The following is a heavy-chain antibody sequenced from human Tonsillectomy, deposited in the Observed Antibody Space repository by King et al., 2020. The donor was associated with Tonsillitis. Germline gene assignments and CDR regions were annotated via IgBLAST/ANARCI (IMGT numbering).Heavy chain of an antibody. CDR2: IIPIVDVA. D-gene: IGHD3-22*01. CDR3: TRGSSDYYDTSGYFAEYFQH. V-gene: IGHV1-69*09. CDR1: GGTFSSYA. Sequence: VQLVESGAEVKKPGSSVKVSCKASGGTFSSYAISWVRQAPGQGLEWMGRIIPIVDVANYAQKFQGRARTTAEKSTSTAYMELSSLRSEDTAVYYCTRGSSDYYDTSGYFAEYFQHWGQGTLVTVSS. J-gene: IGHJ1*01.